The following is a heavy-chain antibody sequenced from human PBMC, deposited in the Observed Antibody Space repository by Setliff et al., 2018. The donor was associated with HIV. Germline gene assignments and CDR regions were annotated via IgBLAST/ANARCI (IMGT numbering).Heavy chain of an antibody. CDR2: INPNSGGT. J-gene: IGHJ4*02. Sequence: GASVKVSCKASGYTFTGYYMHWVRQAPGQGLEWMGWINPNSGGTNYAQKFQGRVTMTGDTSISTAYMELSRLRSDDTAVYYCARVPDWGTINFDYWGQGTLVPVSS. V-gene: IGHV1-2*02. D-gene: IGHD7-27*01. CDR3: ARVPDWGTINFDY. CDR1: GYTFTGYY.